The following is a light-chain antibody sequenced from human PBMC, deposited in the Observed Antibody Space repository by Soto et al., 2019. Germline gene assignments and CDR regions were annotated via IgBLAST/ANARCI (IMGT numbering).Light chain of an antibody. V-gene: IGLV2-8*01. CDR3: SSYAGNNNVV. Sequence: QSALTQPPSASGSPGQSVTISCTGTSSDVGDYKFVSWYQQHPGKAPKLMIYEVSRRPSAVPDRFSGSKSGNTASLTVSGLQAEDEADYYCSSYAGNNNVVFGGGTKLTVL. J-gene: IGLJ2*01. CDR1: SSDVGDYKF. CDR2: EVS.